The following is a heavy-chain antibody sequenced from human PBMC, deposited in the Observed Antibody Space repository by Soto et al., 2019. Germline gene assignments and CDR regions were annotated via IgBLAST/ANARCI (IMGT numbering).Heavy chain of an antibody. J-gene: IGHJ4*02. Sequence: ASVKVSCKASGYTFTSYGISWVRQAPGQGLEWMGWISAYNGNTNYAQKLQGRVTMTTDTSTSTAYMELRSLRSDDTAVYYCAREPSIITMVRGDYANFDYWGQGTLVTVSS. D-gene: IGHD3-10*01. V-gene: IGHV1-18*01. CDR1: GYTFTSYG. CDR2: ISAYNGNT. CDR3: AREPSIITMVRGDYANFDY.